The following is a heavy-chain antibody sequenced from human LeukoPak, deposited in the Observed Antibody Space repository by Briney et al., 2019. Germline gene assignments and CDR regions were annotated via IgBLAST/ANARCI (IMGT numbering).Heavy chain of an antibody. J-gene: IGHJ4*02. D-gene: IGHD4-11*01. CDR3: ARDKDYNFDY. CDR1: GYTFTGYY. CDR2: ISAYSGNT. V-gene: IGHV1-18*04. Sequence: VASVKVSCKASGYTFTGYYMHWVRQAPGQGLEWMGWISAYSGNTNYAQEVQGRVTMTTDTSTTTAYMELRSLRSDDTAVYYCARDKDYNFDYWGQGTLVTVSS.